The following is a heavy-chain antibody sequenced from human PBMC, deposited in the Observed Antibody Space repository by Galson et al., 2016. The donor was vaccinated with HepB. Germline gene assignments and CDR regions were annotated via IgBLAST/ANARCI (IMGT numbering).Heavy chain of an antibody. CDR2: ITSAGSYT. D-gene: IGHD3-22*01. V-gene: IGHV3-11*06. CDR1: GFTFSDNY. CDR3: ATGPPSYYYDSSGYYSG. Sequence: SLRLSCAASGFTFSDNYMGWIRQAPGKGLEWLSYITSAGSYTNYADSVKGRFTVSRADAKNSLYLQMNSLRAEDTAVYYCATGPPSYYYDSSGYYSGWGQGTLVTVSS. J-gene: IGHJ4*02.